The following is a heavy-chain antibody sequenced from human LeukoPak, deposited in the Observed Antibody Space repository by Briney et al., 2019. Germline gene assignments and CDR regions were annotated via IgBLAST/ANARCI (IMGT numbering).Heavy chain of an antibody. Sequence: SVKVSCKASGGTFSSYAISWVRQAPGQGLEWMGRIIPILGIANYAQKFQGRVTITADESTYTAYMELSSLRCDDTAIYYCARGGPVDYWGQGTLVTVSS. CDR2: IIPILGIA. CDR3: ARGGPVDY. CDR1: GGTFSSYA. V-gene: IGHV1-69*04. J-gene: IGHJ4*02. D-gene: IGHD3-10*01.